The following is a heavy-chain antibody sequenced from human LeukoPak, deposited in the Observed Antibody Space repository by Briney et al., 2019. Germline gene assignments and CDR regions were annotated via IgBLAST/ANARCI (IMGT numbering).Heavy chain of an antibody. J-gene: IGHJ4*02. Sequence: ASVKVSCKASGYTFTGYYMHWVRQAPGQGLEWMGWINPNSGGTNYAQKFQGWVTMTRDTSISTAYMELSRLRSDDTAVYYCAREPHTAMVYYFDYWGQGTLVTVSS. CDR3: AREPHTAMVYYFDY. CDR2: INPNSGGT. CDR1: GYTFTGYY. V-gene: IGHV1-2*04. D-gene: IGHD5-18*01.